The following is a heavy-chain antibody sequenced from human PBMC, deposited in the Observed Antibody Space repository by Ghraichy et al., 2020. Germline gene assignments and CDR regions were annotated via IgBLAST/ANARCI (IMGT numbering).Heavy chain of an antibody. J-gene: IGHJ4*02. CDR1: GGSISSSSYY. V-gene: IGHV4-39*07. CDR3: ARAPFFDY. CDR2: IYYSGST. Sequence: SETLSLTCTVSGGSISSSSYYWGWIRQPPGKGLEWIGSIYYSGSTYYNPSLKSRVTISVDTSKNQFSLKLSSVTAADTAVYYCARAPFFDYWGQGTLVTVSS.